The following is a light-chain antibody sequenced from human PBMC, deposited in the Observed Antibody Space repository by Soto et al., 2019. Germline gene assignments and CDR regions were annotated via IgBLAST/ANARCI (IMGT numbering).Light chain of an antibody. CDR2: DVT. Sequence: QSVLTQPLSVSRSPGQSVTISCTGTSSDIGAYNYVSWYQQHPGKAPKLMIYDVTKRPSGVPDRFSGSKSGNTASLTISGLQAEDEADYYCCSYAGSYTLGVFGTGTKVTVL. V-gene: IGLV2-11*01. J-gene: IGLJ1*01. CDR1: SSDIGAYNY. CDR3: CSYAGSYTLGV.